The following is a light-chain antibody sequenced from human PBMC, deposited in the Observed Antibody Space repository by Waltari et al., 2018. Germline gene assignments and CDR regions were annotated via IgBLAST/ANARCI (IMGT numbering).Light chain of an antibody. J-gene: IGLJ2*01. CDR3: QAYDRSLSGSV. CDR1: SSNTGAGYD. Sequence: QSVLTQPPSVSGAPGQRVTISCTGSSSNTGAGYDVNWYQQLPGTAPKLLIYGNSNRLSGVPDRFSGSKSGASASLAIIGLQAEDEAEYYCQAYDRSLSGSVFGGGTKLTVL. CDR2: GNS. V-gene: IGLV1-40*01.